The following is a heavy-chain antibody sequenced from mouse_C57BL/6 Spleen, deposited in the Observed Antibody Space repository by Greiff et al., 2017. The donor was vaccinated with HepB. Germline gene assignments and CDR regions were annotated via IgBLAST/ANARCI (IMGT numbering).Heavy chain of an antibody. CDR3: ARGWGYGSSYGFAY. V-gene: IGHV1-69*01. Sequence: VKLQQPGAELVMPGASVKLSCKASGYTFTSYWMHWVKQRPGQGLEWIGEIDPSDSYTNYNQKFKGKSTLTVDKSSSTAYMQLSSLTSEDSAVYYCARGWGYGSSYGFAYWGQGTLVTVSA. CDR1: GYTFTSYW. CDR2: IDPSDSYT. J-gene: IGHJ3*01. D-gene: IGHD1-1*01.